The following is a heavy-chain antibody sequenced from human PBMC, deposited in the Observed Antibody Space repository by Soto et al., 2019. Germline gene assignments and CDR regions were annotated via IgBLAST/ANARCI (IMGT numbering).Heavy chain of an antibody. CDR1: GGSISSYY. CDR3: AREWRGFGFSYYFDY. CDR2: IYYSGST. D-gene: IGHD3-10*01. Sequence: SETLSLTCTVSGGSISSYYWSWIRQPPGKGLEWIGYIYYSGSTNYNPSLKSRVTISVDTSKNQFSLKLSSVTAADTAVYYCAREWRGFGFSYYFDYWGQGTLVTVSS. V-gene: IGHV4-59*01. J-gene: IGHJ4*02.